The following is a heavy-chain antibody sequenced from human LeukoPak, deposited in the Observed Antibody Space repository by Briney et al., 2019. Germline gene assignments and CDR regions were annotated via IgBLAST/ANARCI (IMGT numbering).Heavy chain of an antibody. CDR2: LYHGGST. Sequence: SETLSLTCAVYGGSFSGYYWSWIRQPPGKGLEWIGSLYHGGSTNYSPSLKSRVTISIDTSKNQFSLKLSSVTAADTAVYYCARGRGWDDYWGQGTLVTVSS. CDR1: GGSFSGYY. V-gene: IGHV4-34*01. D-gene: IGHD6-19*01. CDR3: ARGRGWDDY. J-gene: IGHJ4*02.